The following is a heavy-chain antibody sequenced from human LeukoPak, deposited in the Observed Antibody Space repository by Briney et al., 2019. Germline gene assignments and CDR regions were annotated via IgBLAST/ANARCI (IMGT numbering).Heavy chain of an antibody. J-gene: IGHJ4*02. Sequence: PSETLSLTCSVSGYSLSSDYYWGWIRPPPGKGLEWIGTVYHSGSTYYNPSLKSRVTISVDTSKNQFSLKLSSVTSADTAVYYCARVAGPFDYWGQGTLVTVSS. CDR1: GYSLSSDYY. CDR3: ARVAGPFDY. CDR2: VYHSGST. V-gene: IGHV4-38-2*02. D-gene: IGHD6-19*01.